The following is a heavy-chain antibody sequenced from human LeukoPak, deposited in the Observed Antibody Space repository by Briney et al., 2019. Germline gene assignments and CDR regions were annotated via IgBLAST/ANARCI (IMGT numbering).Heavy chain of an antibody. CDR3: ARRTIITPGGFDY. Sequence: GGSLRLSCAVSGFSLSDYYMTWIRQVPEKGLEWISYITATGSTTYYADSLKGRLTISRDTAKSFVYLQMNSLRVDDTAVYYCARRTIITPGGFDYWGQGTLVTVSS. CDR2: ITATGSTT. V-gene: IGHV3-11*01. J-gene: IGHJ4*02. CDR1: GFSLSDYY. D-gene: IGHD3-10*01.